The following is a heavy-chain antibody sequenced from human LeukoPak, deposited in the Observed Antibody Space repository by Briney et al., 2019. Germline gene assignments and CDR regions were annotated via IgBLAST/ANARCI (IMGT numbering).Heavy chain of an antibody. D-gene: IGHD5-24*01. V-gene: IGHV3-23*01. CDR3: ARDPRDGYLDY. Sequence: GGSLRLSCAASGFTFSTYAMSWVRQAPGKGLEWVSAISVSAGSTYYADSVKGRFTISRDNSKNTLYLQMNSLRAEDTAVYYCARDPRDGYLDYWGQGTLVTVSS. J-gene: IGHJ4*02. CDR2: ISVSAGST. CDR1: GFTFSTYA.